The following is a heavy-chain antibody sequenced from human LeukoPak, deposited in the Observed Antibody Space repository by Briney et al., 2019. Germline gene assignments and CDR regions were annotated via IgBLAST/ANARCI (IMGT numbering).Heavy chain of an antibody. CDR1: GYTFTSYG. CDR2: ISAYNGNT. Sequence: ASVKVSRKASGYTFTSYGISWVRQAPGQGLEWMGWISAYNGNTNYAQKLQGRVTMTTDTSTSTAYMELRSLRSDDTAVYYCAREGPPYCSSTSCGDNWFDPWGQGTLVTVSS. D-gene: IGHD2-2*01. V-gene: IGHV1-18*01. CDR3: AREGPPYCSSTSCGDNWFDP. J-gene: IGHJ5*02.